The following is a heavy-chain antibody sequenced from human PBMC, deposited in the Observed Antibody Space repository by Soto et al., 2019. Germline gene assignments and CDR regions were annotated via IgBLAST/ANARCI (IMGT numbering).Heavy chain of an antibody. Sequence: QVHLAESGGGVVQPGMSLRLSCAASGFTFSTTGMHWVRQAPGKGLEWVAMISHDGGVQHYTDSVKGRFTISRDTSKNTLYLTMNSLRPEDTAIYHCAKDLYGAGWYNYFDPWGQGTLVTVSS. CDR3: AKDLYGAGWYNYFDP. J-gene: IGHJ5*02. D-gene: IGHD6-19*01. V-gene: IGHV3-30*18. CDR1: GFTFSTTG. CDR2: ISHDGGVQ.